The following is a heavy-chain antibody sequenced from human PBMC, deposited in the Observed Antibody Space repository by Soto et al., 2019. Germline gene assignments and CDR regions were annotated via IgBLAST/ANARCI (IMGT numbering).Heavy chain of an antibody. CDR3: AKTHAITIFGVVIENWVDP. CDR1: GFTFSRYA. V-gene: IGHV3-23*01. J-gene: IGHJ5*02. Sequence: EVQLLESGGGLVQPGGSLRLSCAASGFTFSRYAMSWVRQAPGKGLEWVSAISGSGGSTYYANSVKGRFTIPRDNSKNTLYLQMNSLRAEDTAVYYCAKTHAITIFGVVIENWVDPWGQGTLVTVSS. D-gene: IGHD3-3*01. CDR2: ISGSGGST.